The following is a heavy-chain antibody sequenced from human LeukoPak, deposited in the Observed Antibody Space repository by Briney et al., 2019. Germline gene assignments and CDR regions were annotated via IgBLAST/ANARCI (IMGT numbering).Heavy chain of an antibody. Sequence: GGSLRLSCTASGFTFRDYGMSWVRQAPGKGLEWVAFIRGEAYGGATDYAASVKGRLTISRDDSKSNAYLQMSSLKASDTAMYYCATSNPVRGSSLGGAFDIWGQGTMVTVSS. CDR2: IRGEAYGGAT. CDR3: ATSNPVRGSSLGGAFDI. J-gene: IGHJ3*02. CDR1: GFTFRDYG. D-gene: IGHD1-26*01. V-gene: IGHV3-49*04.